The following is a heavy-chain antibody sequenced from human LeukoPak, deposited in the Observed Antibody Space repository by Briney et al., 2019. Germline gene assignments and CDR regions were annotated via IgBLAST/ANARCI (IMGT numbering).Heavy chain of an antibody. Sequence: PGGSLRLSCAASGFTFSSYWMHWVRQAPGKGLEWIGEINHSGSTNYNPSLKSRVTISVDTSKNQFSLKLSSVTAADTAVYYCARLGSRLYDYWGQGTLVTVSS. J-gene: IGHJ4*02. CDR3: ARLGSRLYDY. CDR2: INHSGST. V-gene: IGHV4-34*01. D-gene: IGHD2-15*01. CDR1: GFTFSSYW.